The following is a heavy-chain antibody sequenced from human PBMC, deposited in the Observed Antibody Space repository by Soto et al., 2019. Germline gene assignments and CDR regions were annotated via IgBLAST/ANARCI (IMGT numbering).Heavy chain of an antibody. CDR1: AFSLSTGGVG. CDR2: IYWDDDK. J-gene: IGHJ6*02. Sequence: SGPTLVNPTQTLTLTCTFSAFSLSTGGVGVGWIRQPPGKALEGLALIYWDDDKRYSPSLRSRLTITKDTSKNQVVLTMTNMDPVDTATYYCIQSRCGGDCLQSYASYYYGMDVWGQGTTVTVSS. D-gene: IGHD2-21*02. CDR3: IQSRCGGDCLQSYASYYYGMDV. V-gene: IGHV2-5*02.